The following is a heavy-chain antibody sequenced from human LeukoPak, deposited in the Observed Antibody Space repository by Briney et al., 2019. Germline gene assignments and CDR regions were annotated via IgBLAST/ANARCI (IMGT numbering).Heavy chain of an antibody. D-gene: IGHD3-22*01. CDR1: GFTFSNYG. CDR3: AKGAYYYDSSGQYYFDY. CDR2: IRYDGSNE. Sequence: GGSLRLSCAASGFTFSNYGMHWVRQAPGNGLEWVAFIRYDGSNEYYADSVKGRFTISRDNSKSTLYLQMNSLRAEDTAVFYCAKGAYYYDSSGQYYFDYWGQGTLVTVSS. J-gene: IGHJ4*02. V-gene: IGHV3-30*02.